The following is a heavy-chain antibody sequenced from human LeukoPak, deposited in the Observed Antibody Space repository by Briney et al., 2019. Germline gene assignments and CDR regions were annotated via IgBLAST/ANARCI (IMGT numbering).Heavy chain of an antibody. Sequence: SETLSLTCTVSGGSISSGTYYWGWIRQPPGTGLEWMGSIYYSGSTHYNPSLKSRVTISLETSKNQFSLKLTSVTASDTAVYYCARDIGESGSSEEIDYWGQGTLVTVSS. CDR3: ARDIGESGSSEEIDY. D-gene: IGHD1-26*01. J-gene: IGHJ4*02. CDR2: IYYSGST. CDR1: GGSISSGTYY. V-gene: IGHV4-39*02.